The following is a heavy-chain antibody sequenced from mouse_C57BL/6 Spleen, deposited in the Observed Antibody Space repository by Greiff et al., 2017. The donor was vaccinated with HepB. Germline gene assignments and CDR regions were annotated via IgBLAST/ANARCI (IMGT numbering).Heavy chain of an antibody. V-gene: IGHV1-80*01. D-gene: IGHD2-1*01. J-gene: IGHJ3*01. CDR3: ARGGNDSAY. CDR1: GYAFSSYW. Sequence: VQLQQSGAELVKPGASVKISCKASGYAFSSYWMNWVKQRPGQGLEWIGQIYPGDGDTNYNGKFKGKATLTADKSSSTAYMESSSLTSADSAVYFCARGGNDSAYWGQGTLVTVSA. CDR2: IYPGDGDT.